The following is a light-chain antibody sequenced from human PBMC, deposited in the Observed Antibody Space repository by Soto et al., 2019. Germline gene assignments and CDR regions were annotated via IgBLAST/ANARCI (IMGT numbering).Light chain of an antibody. CDR1: SSDIGGNT. J-gene: IGLJ7*01. CDR3: SAWDDSLSGAV. V-gene: IGLV1-44*01. CDR2: SDD. Sequence: QSVLTQPPSVSGTPGQRVTISCSGSSSDIGGNTVNWYQQLPGTAPKLLMYSDDKRPSGVPDRFSGSKSGTSASLAISGLQSEDEADYYCSAWDDSLSGAVFGGGTQLTVL.